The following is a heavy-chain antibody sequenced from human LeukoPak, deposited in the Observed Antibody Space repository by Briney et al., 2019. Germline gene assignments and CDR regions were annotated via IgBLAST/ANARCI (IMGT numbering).Heavy chain of an antibody. CDR2: INHSGST. Sequence: PSETLSFTCAVYGGSFSGYYWSWIRQPPGKGLEWIGEINHSGSTNYNPSLKSRVTISVDTSKNQFSLKLSSVTAADTAVYYCARGLFRRYYYDSSGYYPRPDYWGQGTLVTVSS. CDR1: GGSFSGYY. J-gene: IGHJ4*02. CDR3: ARGLFRRYYYDSSGYYPRPDY. D-gene: IGHD3-22*01. V-gene: IGHV4-34*01.